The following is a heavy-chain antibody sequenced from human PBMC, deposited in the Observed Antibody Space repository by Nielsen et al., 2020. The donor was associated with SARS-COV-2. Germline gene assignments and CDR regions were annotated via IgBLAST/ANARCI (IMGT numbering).Heavy chain of an antibody. D-gene: IGHD2-15*01. CDR2: IYYSGST. V-gene: IGHV4-31*03. J-gene: IGHJ6*02. CDR3: ARDRYCSGGSCTNRVMGYYGMDV. Sequence: SETLSLTCTVSGGSISSGGYYWSWIRQHPGKGLEWIGYIYYSGSTYYNPSLKSRVTISVDTSKNQFFLKLGSVTAADTAVYYCARDRYCSGGSCTNRVMGYYGMDVWGQGTTVTVSS. CDR1: GGSISSGGYY.